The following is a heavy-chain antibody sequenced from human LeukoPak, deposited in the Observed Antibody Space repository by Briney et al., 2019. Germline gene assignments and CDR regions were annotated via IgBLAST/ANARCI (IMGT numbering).Heavy chain of an antibody. CDR1: GFTFTNAW. CDR3: NTGYAYGYEY. J-gene: IGHJ4*02. Sequence: GGSLRLSCAASGFTFTNAWMSWVRQAPGKGLEWVGRIRTKSEGGTTDYAAPVKGRFTISRDDSKTMVYLQMSSLETEDTAVYYCNTGYAYGYEYWGQGTLVTVSS. D-gene: IGHD5-18*01. CDR2: IRTKSEGGTT. V-gene: IGHV3-15*01.